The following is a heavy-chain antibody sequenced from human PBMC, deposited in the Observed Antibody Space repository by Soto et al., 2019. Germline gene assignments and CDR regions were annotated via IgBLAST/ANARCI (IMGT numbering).Heavy chain of an antibody. CDR1: GFTFSSYW. J-gene: IGHJ6*02. D-gene: IGHD2-2*01. V-gene: IGHV3-74*01. CDR3: ARSLGYCSSTSCFYYYGMDV. CDR2: INRDGSST. Sequence: EVQLVESGGGLVQPGGSLRLSCAASGFTFSSYWMHWVRQAPGKGLVWVSRINRDGSSTSYADSVKGRFTISRDNAKNTLYLQMNSLRAEDTAVYYCARSLGYCSSTSCFYYYGMDVWGQGTTVTVSS.